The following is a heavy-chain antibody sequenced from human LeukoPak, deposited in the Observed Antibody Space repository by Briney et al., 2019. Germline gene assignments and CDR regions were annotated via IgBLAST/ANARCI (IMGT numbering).Heavy chain of an antibody. D-gene: IGHD6-13*01. Sequence: PSETLSLTCTVSGGSISSYYWSWIRQPPGKGLEWIGYIYYTGTTDYNPSLKSRVAISVDTSKNQFSLKLSSVTAADTAVYYCARGSKAAPGTFDYWGQGTLVTVSS. J-gene: IGHJ4*02. V-gene: IGHV4-59*01. CDR2: IYYTGTT. CDR3: ARGSKAAPGTFDY. CDR1: GGSISSYY.